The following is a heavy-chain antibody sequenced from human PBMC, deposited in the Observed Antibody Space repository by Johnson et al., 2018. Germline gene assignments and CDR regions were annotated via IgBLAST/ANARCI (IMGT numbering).Heavy chain of an antibody. CDR3: VKEPRAGPSNYVHR. CDR1: GYTFSSYA. D-gene: IGHD3-16*01. Sequence: QLVESGGGLVQPGGSLRLSCAASGYTFSSYAMNWVRQAPGKGLEWVSGVSGNAGSTYYADSVKGRFTISRDNSKKTVYLKMNSLRAEDTAVYYCVKEPRAGPSNYVHRWGQGTMVIVSS. CDR2: VSGNAGST. V-gene: IGHV3-23*04. J-gene: IGHJ3*01.